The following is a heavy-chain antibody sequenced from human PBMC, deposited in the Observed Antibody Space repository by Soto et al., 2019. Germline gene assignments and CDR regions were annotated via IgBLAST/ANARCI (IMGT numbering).Heavy chain of an antibody. CDR3: AKVGVRTAIGRGAYDILTGYYDDSDY. D-gene: IGHD3-9*01. J-gene: IGHJ4*02. CDR1: GFTFDDYA. CDR2: ISWNSGSI. V-gene: IGHV3-9*01. Sequence: GGSLRLSCAASGFTFDDYAMHWVRQAPGKGLEWVSGISWNSGSIGYADSVKGRFTISRDNAKNSLYLQMNSLRAEDTALYYCAKVGVRTAIGRGAYDILTGYYDDSDYWGQGTLVTVSS.